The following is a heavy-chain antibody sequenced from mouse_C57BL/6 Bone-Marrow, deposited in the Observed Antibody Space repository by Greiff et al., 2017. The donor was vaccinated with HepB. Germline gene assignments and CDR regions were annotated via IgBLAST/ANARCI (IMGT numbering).Heavy chain of an antibody. D-gene: IGHD1-1*01. CDR1: GYSITSGYD. Sequence: EVKLVESGPGMVKPSQSLSLTCTVTGYSITSGYDWHWIRHFPGNKLEWMGYISYSGSTNYNPSLKSRISITHDTSKNHFFLKLNSVTTEDTATYYCARGGGSSYAWFAYWGQGTLVTVSA. CDR3: ARGGGSSYAWFAY. CDR2: ISYSGST. V-gene: IGHV3-1*01. J-gene: IGHJ3*01.